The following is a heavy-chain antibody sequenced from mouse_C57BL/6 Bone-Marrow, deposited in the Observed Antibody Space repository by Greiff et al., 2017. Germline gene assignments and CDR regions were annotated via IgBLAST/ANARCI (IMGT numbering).Heavy chain of an antibody. CDR3: ARCYDYDPAWFAY. J-gene: IGHJ3*01. CDR2: IYPGSGNT. CDR1: GYSFTSYY. V-gene: IGHV1-66*01. Sequence: QVQLQQSGPELVKPGASVKISCKASGYSFTSYYIHWVKQRPGQGLEWIGWIYPGSGNTKYNEKFKGKATLTAETSSSTAYMQLSSLTSEDSAVYYCARCYDYDPAWFAYWGQGTLVTVSA. D-gene: IGHD2-4*01.